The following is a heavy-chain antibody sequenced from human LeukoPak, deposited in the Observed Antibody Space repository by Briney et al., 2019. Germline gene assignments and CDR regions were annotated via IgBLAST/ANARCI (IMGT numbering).Heavy chain of an antibody. CDR2: IYPGDSDT. Sequence: GESLKISCKGSGYSFTNYWIGWVRQMPGKGLEWMVIIYPGDSDTRYSPSFQGQVNISADKSITTAYLQWSSLKASDTAMYYCARARSGYHWGGYFDYWGQRTLVTVSS. CDR1: GYSFTNYW. J-gene: IGHJ4*02. D-gene: IGHD5-12*01. CDR3: ARARSGYHWGGYFDY. V-gene: IGHV5-51*01.